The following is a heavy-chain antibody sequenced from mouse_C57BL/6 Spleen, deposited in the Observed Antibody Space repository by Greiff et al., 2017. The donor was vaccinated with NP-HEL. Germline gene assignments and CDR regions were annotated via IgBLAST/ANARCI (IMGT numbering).Heavy chain of an antibody. D-gene: IGHD1-1*01. Sequence: EVQLVESGGGLVKPGGSLKLSCAASGFTFSDYGMHWVRQAPEKGLEWVAYISSGSSTIYYADTVKGRFTISRDNAKNTLFLQMTSLRSEDTAMYYCANQIDYYGSSPAWFAYWGQGTLVTVSA. CDR1: GFTFSDYG. V-gene: IGHV5-17*01. CDR3: ANQIDYYGSSPAWFAY. J-gene: IGHJ3*01. CDR2: ISSGSSTI.